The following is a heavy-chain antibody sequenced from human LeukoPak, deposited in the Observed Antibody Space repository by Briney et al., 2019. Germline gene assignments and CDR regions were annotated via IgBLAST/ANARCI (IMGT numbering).Heavy chain of an antibody. D-gene: IGHD6-13*01. CDR3: ARDRSSSWEGGNWFDP. Sequence: GASVKVSCKASGYTFTSYYMHWVRQAPGQGLEWMGIINPSGGSTGHAQKFQGRVTMTRDTSTSTVYMELSSLRSEDTAVYYCARDRSSSWEGGNWFDPWGQGTLVTVSS. CDR2: INPSGGST. CDR1: GYTFTSYY. J-gene: IGHJ5*02. V-gene: IGHV1-46*01.